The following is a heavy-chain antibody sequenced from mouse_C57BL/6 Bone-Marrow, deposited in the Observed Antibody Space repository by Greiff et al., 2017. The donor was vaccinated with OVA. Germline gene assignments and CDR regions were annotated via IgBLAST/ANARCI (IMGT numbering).Heavy chain of an antibody. J-gene: IGHJ4*01. V-gene: IGHV1-55*01. CDR1: GYTFTSYW. CDR2: IYPGSGST. CDR3: ARLDDGYYEDYAMDY. Sequence: QVQLQQPGAELVKPGASAKMSCKASGYTFTSYWITWVKQRPGQGLEWIGDIYPGSGSTNYNEKFKSKATLTVDASSSTAYMQLSSLTSEDSAVYYCARLDDGYYEDYAMDYWGQGTSVTVSS. D-gene: IGHD2-3*01.